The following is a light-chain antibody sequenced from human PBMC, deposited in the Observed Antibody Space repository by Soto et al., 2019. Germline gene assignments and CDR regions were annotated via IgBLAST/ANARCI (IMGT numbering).Light chain of an antibody. CDR3: QQYNNYPWT. Sequence: DIQMTQSPSTLSASVGDRVTITCRASQSISSWLAWYQQKPGKATKLLIYKASSLESGVSSKFSGSGSGTEFTLTISSLQPEDFANYYCQQYNNYPWTFGQGTKVEIK. CDR1: QSISSW. V-gene: IGKV1-5*03. CDR2: KAS. J-gene: IGKJ1*01.